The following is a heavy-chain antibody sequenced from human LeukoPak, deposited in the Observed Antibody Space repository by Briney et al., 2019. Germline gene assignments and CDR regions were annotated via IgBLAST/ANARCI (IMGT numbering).Heavy chain of an antibody. Sequence: PGGSLRLSCAASGFTFSSCEMNWVRQAPGKGLEWVSYISSSGSIIYYADSVKGRFTISRDNAKNSLYLQMNSLRAEDTAVYYCAREGAVRGYYFDYWGQGTLVTVSS. J-gene: IGHJ4*02. CDR2: ISSSGSII. CDR1: GFTFSSCE. CDR3: AREGAVRGYYFDY. D-gene: IGHD1-26*01. V-gene: IGHV3-48*03.